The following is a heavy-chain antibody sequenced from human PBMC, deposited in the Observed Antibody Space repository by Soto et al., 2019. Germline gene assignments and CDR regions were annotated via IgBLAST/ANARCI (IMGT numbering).Heavy chain of an antibody. CDR3: ARANYDFWSGYSNYFGMDV. CDR2: ISSSGTTM. V-gene: IGHV3-48*01. Sequence: GGSLRLSCAASGFTFSSYSMNWVRQAPGKGLEWVSYISSSGTTMYYADSVKGRFTISRDSAKNSLYLQMNSLGAEDTAVYYCARANYDFWSGYSNYFGMDVWGQGTTVTVSS. D-gene: IGHD3-3*01. CDR1: GFTFSSYS. J-gene: IGHJ6*02.